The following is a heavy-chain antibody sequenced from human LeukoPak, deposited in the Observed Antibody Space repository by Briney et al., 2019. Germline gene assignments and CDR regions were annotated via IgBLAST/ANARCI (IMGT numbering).Heavy chain of an antibody. CDR3: ARGYCSSTSCYPYYYYGMDV. V-gene: IGHV1-69*06. J-gene: IGHJ6*04. CDR1: GGTFSSYA. D-gene: IGHD2-2*01. CDR2: NIPIFGTA. Sequence: ASVKVSCKASGGTFSSYAISWVRQAPGQGLEWMGGNIPIFGTANYVQKFQGRVTITADKSTSTAYMELSSLRSEDTAVYYCARGYCSSTSCYPYYYYGMDVWGKGTTVTVSS.